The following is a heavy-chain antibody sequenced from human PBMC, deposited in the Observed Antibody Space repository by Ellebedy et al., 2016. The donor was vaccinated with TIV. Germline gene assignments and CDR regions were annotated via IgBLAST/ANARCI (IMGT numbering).Heavy chain of an antibody. D-gene: IGHD1-26*01. J-gene: IGHJ6*02. Sequence: MPSETLSLTCTVSGGSISSYYWSWIRQPPGKGLEWIGYIYYSGSTNYNPSLKSRVTISVDTSKNQFFLKLSSVTAADTDVYYCARQVVGAYYYYYGMDVWGQGTTVAVSS. CDR1: GGSISSYY. V-gene: IGHV4-59*08. CDR3: ARQVVGAYYYYYGMDV. CDR2: IYYSGST.